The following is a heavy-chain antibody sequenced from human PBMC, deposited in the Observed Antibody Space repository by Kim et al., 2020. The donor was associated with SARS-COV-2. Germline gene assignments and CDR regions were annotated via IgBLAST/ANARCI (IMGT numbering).Heavy chain of an antibody. CDR1: GFTFCDYA. D-gene: IGHD2-2*01. CDR3: TRRYCSSTSCFYYYYYGMDV. J-gene: IGHJ6*02. CDR2: IRSKAYGGTT. V-gene: IGHV3-49*04. Sequence: GGSLRLSCTASGFTFCDYAMSWVRQAPGKGLEWVGFIRSKAYGGTTEYAASVKGRFTISRDDSKSIAYLQMNSLKTEDTAVYYCTRRYCSSTSCFYYYYYGMDVWGQGTTVTVSS.